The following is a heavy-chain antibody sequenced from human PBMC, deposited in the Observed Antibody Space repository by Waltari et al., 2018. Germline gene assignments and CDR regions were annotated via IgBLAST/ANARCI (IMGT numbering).Heavy chain of an antibody. V-gene: IGHV3-7*01. Sequence: EVQLVESGGGLVQPGGSLRLSCAASGFTFRSYWMSWVRQAPGKGLEWVANIKQDGSDKYYVDSVKGRFTISRDNAKNSLYLQMNSLRAEDTAVYYCARDQNCGGDCYSYAFDIWGQGTMVTVSS. J-gene: IGHJ3*02. CDR3: ARDQNCGGDCYSYAFDI. D-gene: IGHD2-21*01. CDR1: GFTFRSYW. CDR2: IKQDGSDK.